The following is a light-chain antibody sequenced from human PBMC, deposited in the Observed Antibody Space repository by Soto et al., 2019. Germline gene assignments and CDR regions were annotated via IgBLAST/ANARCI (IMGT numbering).Light chain of an antibody. J-gene: IGKJ5*01. Sequence: IQMTQSPSSLSASVGDRFTITCQASQDIYIYLNWYQQKPGKAPRLLIYDASNLETGVPSRFSGSGSETDFTFTISSLQPEDFATYYCQQYDNFVITFGQGTRLEIK. CDR2: DAS. CDR3: QQYDNFVIT. V-gene: IGKV1-33*01. CDR1: QDIYIY.